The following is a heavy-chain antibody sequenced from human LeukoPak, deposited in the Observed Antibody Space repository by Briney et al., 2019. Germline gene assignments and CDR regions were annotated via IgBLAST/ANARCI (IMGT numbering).Heavy chain of an antibody. CDR1: GGTFSSYA. D-gene: IGHD5-12*01. CDR2: IIPIFGTA. Sequence: AASVKVSCKASGGTFSSYAISWVRQAPGQGLEWMGGIIPIFGTANYAQKFQGRVTITADKSTSTAYMELSSLRSEDTAVYYCARDPRSHDSGYDSGMGFFDYWGQGTLVTVSS. CDR3: ARDPRSHDSGYDSGMGFFDY. V-gene: IGHV1-69*06. J-gene: IGHJ4*02.